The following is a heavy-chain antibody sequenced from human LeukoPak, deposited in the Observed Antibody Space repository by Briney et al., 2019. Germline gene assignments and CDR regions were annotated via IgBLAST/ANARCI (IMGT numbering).Heavy chain of an antibody. Sequence: GGSLRLSCAASGFTFSSYAMSWARQAPGKGLEWVSGISGSGDNTYYADSAKGRFTISRDNSKNTLYLQMNSLRADDTAVYYCAKGGLVHRFDPWGQGTLVTVSS. CDR3: AKGGLVHRFDP. V-gene: IGHV3-23*01. J-gene: IGHJ5*02. CDR1: GFTFSSYA. CDR2: ISGSGDNT.